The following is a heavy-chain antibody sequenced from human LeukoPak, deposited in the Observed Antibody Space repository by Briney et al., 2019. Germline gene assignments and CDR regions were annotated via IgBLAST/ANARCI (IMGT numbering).Heavy chain of an antibody. D-gene: IGHD6-13*01. CDR1: GYSISSGYY. CDR2: IYHSGST. J-gene: IGHJ6*03. Sequence: SETLSLTCTVSGYSISSGYYWGWIRQPPGKGLEWIGSIYHSGSTYYNPSLKSRVTISVDTSKNQFSLKLSSVTAADTAVYYCARGQPSYYYYYYMDVWGKGTTVTISS. V-gene: IGHV4-38-2*02. CDR3: ARGQPSYYYYYYMDV.